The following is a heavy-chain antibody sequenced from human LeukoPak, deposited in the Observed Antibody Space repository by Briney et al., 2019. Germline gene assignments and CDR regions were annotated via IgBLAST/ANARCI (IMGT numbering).Heavy chain of an antibody. Sequence: ASVKVSCKASGGTFSSYAISWVRQAPGQGLEWMGRIIPIFGIANYAQKFQGRVTITADKSTSTADMELSSLRSEDTAVYYCAAGVDVLVPDGGSFDPWGQGTLVTVSS. CDR2: IIPIFGIA. J-gene: IGHJ5*02. CDR3: AAGVDVLVPDGGSFDP. CDR1: GGTFSSYA. V-gene: IGHV1-69*04. D-gene: IGHD2-2*01.